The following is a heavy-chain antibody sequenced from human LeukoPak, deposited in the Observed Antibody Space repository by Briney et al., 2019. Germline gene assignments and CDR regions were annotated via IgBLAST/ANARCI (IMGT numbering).Heavy chain of an antibody. CDR1: GFTFDDYG. CDR2: INWNGGST. CDR3: ARGEHDTPTDY. Sequence: GGSLRLSCAASGFTFDDYGMSWVRRDPGKGLEWVSGINWNGGSTCYADSVKGRFTISRDNSKNSLYLQMNSLRAADTAFYYCARGEHDTPTDYWGQGTLVTVSS. V-gene: IGHV3-20*04. J-gene: IGHJ4*02. D-gene: IGHD1-26*01.